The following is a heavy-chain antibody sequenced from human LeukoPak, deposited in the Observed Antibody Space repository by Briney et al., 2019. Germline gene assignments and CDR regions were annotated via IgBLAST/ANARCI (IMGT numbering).Heavy chain of an antibody. CDR3: AKSNGYGLVDI. CDR2: INYSGST. J-gene: IGHJ3*02. D-gene: IGHD3-10*01. Sequence: SETLSLTCTVSGYSIRSGYQWGWIRQPPGKGLEWIGSINYSGSTYYNPSLKSRVTISVDTAKNQFSLKLNSVTAADTAVYYCAKSNGYGLVDIWGQGTMVTVSS. CDR1: GYSIRSGYQ. V-gene: IGHV4-38-2*02.